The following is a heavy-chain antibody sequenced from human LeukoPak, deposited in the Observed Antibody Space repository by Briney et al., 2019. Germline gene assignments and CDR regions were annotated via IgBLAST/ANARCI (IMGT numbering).Heavy chain of an antibody. Sequence: ASVKVSCKASGGTFSSYTISWVRQAPGKGLEWMGLVDPEDGETIYAEKFQGRVTITADTSTDTAYMELSSLRSEDTAVYYCATSCSSTSCYTLDAFDIWGQGTMVTVSS. V-gene: IGHV1-69-2*01. CDR1: GGTFSSYT. CDR3: ATSCSSTSCYTLDAFDI. D-gene: IGHD2-2*02. J-gene: IGHJ3*02. CDR2: VDPEDGET.